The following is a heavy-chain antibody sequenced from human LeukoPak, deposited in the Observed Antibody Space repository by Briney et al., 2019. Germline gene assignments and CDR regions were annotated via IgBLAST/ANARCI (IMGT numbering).Heavy chain of an antibody. CDR2: IYYSGST. J-gene: IGHJ4*02. V-gene: IGHV4-59*01. CDR3: ARVQRPLDGADY. CDR1: GGSFSGYY. D-gene: IGHD1-1*01. Sequence: SETLSLTCAVYGGSFSGYYWSWIRQPPGKGLEWIGYIYYSGSTYYNPSLKSRVTISVDTSKNLFSLKLSSVTAADTAVYYCARVQRPLDGADYWGQGTLVTVSS.